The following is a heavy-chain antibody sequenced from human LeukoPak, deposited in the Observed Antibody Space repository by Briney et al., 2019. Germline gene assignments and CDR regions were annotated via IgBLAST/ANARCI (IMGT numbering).Heavy chain of an antibody. CDR3: VKINRRDGYNYDSFDY. J-gene: IGHJ4*02. D-gene: IGHD5-24*01. V-gene: IGHV3-74*01. CDR1: GFTFSSYW. CDR2: INSDGSST. Sequence: PGGSLRLSCAASGFTFSSYWMHWVRQAPGKGLVWVPRINSDGSSTSYAESVKGRFTISRDNAKNTLYLQMNSLRAEDTAVYYCVKINRRDGYNYDSFDYWGQGTLVTVSS.